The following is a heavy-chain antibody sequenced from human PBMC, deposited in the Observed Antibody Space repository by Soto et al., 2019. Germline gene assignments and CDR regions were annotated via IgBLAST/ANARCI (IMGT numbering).Heavy chain of an antibody. CDR1: GFPFSSFS. D-gene: IGHD3-10*01. V-gene: IGHV3-21*02. CDR3: ALVTAGSGSYQIDL. CDR2: IGRVSTYI. Sequence: VQLVESGGGLVKPGGSLRLSCVASGFPFSSFSLNWIRQAPGKGLEWVSSIGRVSTYIYYADSVRGRFTVSRDNAKNSVYLQMNGLTAEDSGIYYCALVTAGSGSYQIDLWGQGTLVTVSS. J-gene: IGHJ4*02.